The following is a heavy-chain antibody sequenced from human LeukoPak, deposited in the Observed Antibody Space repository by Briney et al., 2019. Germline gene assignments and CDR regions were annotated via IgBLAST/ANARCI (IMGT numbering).Heavy chain of an antibody. CDR1: GDSISPYY. V-gene: IGHV4-59*01. J-gene: IGHJ4*02. CDR3: ARDKVPGDY. D-gene: IGHD1-1*01. CDR2: IYYSGGA. Sequence: SETLSLTCTVSGDSISPYYWNWIRQPPGKGLEWIGYIYYSGGADYNPALKSRVTISIDTSKNQFSLNLSSVTAADTAVYFCARDKVPGDYWGQGTLVTVSS.